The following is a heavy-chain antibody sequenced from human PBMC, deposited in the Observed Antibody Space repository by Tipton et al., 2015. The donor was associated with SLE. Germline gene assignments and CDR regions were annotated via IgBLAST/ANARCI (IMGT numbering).Heavy chain of an antibody. J-gene: IGHJ4*02. CDR3: ARGGEWLASFFDY. Sequence: AGLVKPSETLSLTCAVYGGSFSGYYWSWIRQPPGKGLEWIGEINHSGSTNYNPSLKSRVTISVDTSKNQFSLNLISVTAADTAVYYCARGGEWLASFFDYWGQGTLVTVSS. V-gene: IGHV4-34*01. CDR2: INHSGST. CDR1: GGSFSGYY. D-gene: IGHD6-19*01.